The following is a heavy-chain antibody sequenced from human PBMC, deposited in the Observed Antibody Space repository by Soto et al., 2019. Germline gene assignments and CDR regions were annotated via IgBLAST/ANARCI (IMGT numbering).Heavy chain of an antibody. Sequence: ASGKVCRKASGGTFSSYAISWVRQAPGQGLEWMGGIIPIFGTANYAQKFQGRVTITADESTSTAYMELSSLRSEDTAVYYCASGTPYDFWSGYALDYWGQGTLVPVSS. V-gene: IGHV1-69*13. CDR1: GGTFSSYA. CDR2: IIPIFGTA. D-gene: IGHD3-3*01. J-gene: IGHJ4*02. CDR3: ASGTPYDFWSGYALDY.